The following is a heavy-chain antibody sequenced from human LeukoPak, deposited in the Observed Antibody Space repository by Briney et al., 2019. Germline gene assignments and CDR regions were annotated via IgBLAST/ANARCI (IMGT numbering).Heavy chain of an antibody. CDR3: ARVGLRCSGGSCYSGHAFDI. Sequence: GASVKVSCKVSGYTFTSYGISWVRQRPRPGLEWVGWISAYNGNTNYARKLQGRVTMTTDTSTSTAYMELRSLRSDDTAVYYCARVGLRCSGGSCYSGHAFDIWGQGTMVTVSS. V-gene: IGHV1-18*01. D-gene: IGHD2-15*01. CDR2: ISAYNGNT. J-gene: IGHJ3*02. CDR1: GYTFTSYG.